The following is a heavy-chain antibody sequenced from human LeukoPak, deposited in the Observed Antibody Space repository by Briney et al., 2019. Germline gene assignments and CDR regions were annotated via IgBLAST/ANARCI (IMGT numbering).Heavy chain of an antibody. CDR1: GYSFIDFW. J-gene: IGHJ4*02. CDR3: ARLPVSGTHFDT. D-gene: IGHD1-7*01. V-gene: IGHV5-51*01. CDR2: IYPSDTDT. Sequence: GESLKISCADSGYSFIDFWIGWVRQMPGKGLEWMGMIYPSDTDTKYSPSFQGQVTISADKSTNTAYLQWSSLKPSDSGIYYCARLPVSGTHFDTWGRGTLVTVSS.